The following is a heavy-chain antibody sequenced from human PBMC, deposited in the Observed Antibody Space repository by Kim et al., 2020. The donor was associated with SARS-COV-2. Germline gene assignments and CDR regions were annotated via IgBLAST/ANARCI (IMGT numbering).Heavy chain of an antibody. V-gene: IGHV3-30*04. CDR3: ARDRSTAMLNDAFDI. D-gene: IGHD5-18*01. J-gene: IGHJ3*02. CDR1: GFTFSSYA. Sequence: GGSLRLSCAASGFTFSSYAMHWVRQAPGKGLEWVAVISYDGSNKYYADSVKGRFTISRDNSKNTLYLQMNSLRAEDTAVYYCARDRSTAMLNDAFDIWG. CDR2: ISYDGSNK.